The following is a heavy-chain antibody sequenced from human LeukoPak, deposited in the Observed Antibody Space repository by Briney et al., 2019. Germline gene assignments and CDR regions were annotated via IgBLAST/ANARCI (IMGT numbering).Heavy chain of an antibody. D-gene: IGHD3-10*01. V-gene: IGHV3-30*18. J-gene: IGHJ3*02. Sequence: GGSLRLSCAASGFTFSSYGMHWVRQAPGKGLEWVAVISYDGSNKYYADSVKGRFTISRDNSKNTLYLQMNSLRAEDTAVYYCAKDRGFDTMVRGVISSDTEDAFDIWGQGTMVTVSS. CDR3: AKDRGFDTMVRGVISSDTEDAFDI. CDR1: GFTFSSYG. CDR2: ISYDGSNK.